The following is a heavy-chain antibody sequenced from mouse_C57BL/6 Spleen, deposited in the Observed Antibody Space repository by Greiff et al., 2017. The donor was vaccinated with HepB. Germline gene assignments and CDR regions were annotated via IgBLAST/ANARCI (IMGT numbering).Heavy chain of an antibody. Sequence: DVKLVESGGGLVKPGGSLKLSCAASGFTFSSYAMSWVRQTPEKRLEWVATISDGGSYTYYPDNVKGRFTISRDNAKNNLYLQMSHLKSEDTAMYYCARDGRAVYYYAMDYWGQGTSVTVSS. CDR3: ARDGRAVYYYAMDY. J-gene: IGHJ4*01. CDR2: ISDGGSYT. D-gene: IGHD3-3*01. CDR1: GFTFSSYA. V-gene: IGHV5-4*01.